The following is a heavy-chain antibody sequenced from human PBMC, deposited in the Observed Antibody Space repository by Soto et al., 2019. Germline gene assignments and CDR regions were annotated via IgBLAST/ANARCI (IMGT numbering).Heavy chain of an antibody. CDR2: IRSKANNYTT. V-gene: IGHV3-73*01. J-gene: IGHJ4*02. CDR3: PRGYGDYVRDY. D-gene: IGHD4-17*01. CDR1: GFTFSGSA. Sequence: EVQLVESGGGLVQPGESLKLSCAVSGFTFSGSAMHWVRQASGKGLEWVGRIRSKANNYTTAYAASVKGRFTISRDDSKTPAYLQLNSLKREDTAVYYCPRGYGDYVRDYWGQGTLVTVSS.